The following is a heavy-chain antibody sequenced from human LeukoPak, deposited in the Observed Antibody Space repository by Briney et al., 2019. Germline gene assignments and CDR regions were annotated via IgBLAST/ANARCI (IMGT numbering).Heavy chain of an antibody. D-gene: IGHD3-10*01. V-gene: IGHV1-69*02. CDR2: MIPILGIA. CDR3: ALPYYGSGSLNWFDP. Sequence: GASVKVSCKASGGTFSSYTISWVRQAPGQGLEWMGRMIPILGIANYAQKFQGRVTITADKSTSTAYMELSSLRSEDTAVYYCALPYYGSGSLNWFDPWGQGTLVTVSS. CDR1: GGTFSSYT. J-gene: IGHJ5*02.